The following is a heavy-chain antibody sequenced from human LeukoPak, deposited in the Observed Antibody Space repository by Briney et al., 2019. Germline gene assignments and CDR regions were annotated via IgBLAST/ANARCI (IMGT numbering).Heavy chain of an antibody. CDR2: IRRKTDGGTT. J-gene: IGHJ4*02. CDR1: GFTFNNAW. Sequence: PGGSLRLSCAASGFTFNNAWMSWVRQAPGKGLEWVGHIRRKTDGGTTDYAAPVKGRFAISRDDSKNTLYLQVNSLKTEDTAIYYCARDGSGWYFDYWGQGTLVTVSS. CDR3: ARDGSGWYFDY. D-gene: IGHD6-19*01. V-gene: IGHV3-15*01.